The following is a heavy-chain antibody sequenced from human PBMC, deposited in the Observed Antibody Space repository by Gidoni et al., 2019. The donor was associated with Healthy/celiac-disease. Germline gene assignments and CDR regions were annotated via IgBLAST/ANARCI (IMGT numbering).Heavy chain of an antibody. CDR3: ARDTLGYCSSTSCRRFDY. J-gene: IGHJ4*02. CDR1: GFTFSDYY. D-gene: IGHD2-2*01. Sequence: QVQLVESGGGLVKPGGSLRLSCAASGFTFSDYYMSWIRQAPGKGLEWVSYISSSSSYTNYADYVKGRFTISRDNAKNSLYLQMNSLRAEDTAVYYCARDTLGYCSSTSCRRFDYWGQGTLVTVSS. V-gene: IGHV3-11*06. CDR2: ISSSSSYT.